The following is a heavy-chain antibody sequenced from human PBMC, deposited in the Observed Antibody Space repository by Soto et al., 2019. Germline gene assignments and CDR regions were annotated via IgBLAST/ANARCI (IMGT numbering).Heavy chain of an antibody. CDR3: AREGYYDSRGYPYGIDV. D-gene: IGHD3-22*01. J-gene: IGHJ6*02. CDR2: ISFDGSNE. CDR1: GFTFSSYA. V-gene: IGHV3-30-3*01. Sequence: PGGSLRLSCSASGFTFSSYAMHWVRQAPGKGLGWMAFISFDGSNEYYADFVKGRFTISRDNSRNRVYLQVNSLRRDDTAVYFCAREGYYDSRGYPYGIDVWGLGTTVTSP.